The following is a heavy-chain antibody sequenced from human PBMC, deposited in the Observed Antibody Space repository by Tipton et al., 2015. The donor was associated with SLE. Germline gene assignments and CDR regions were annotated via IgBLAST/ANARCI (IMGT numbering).Heavy chain of an antibody. CDR1: GFTFSSYG. J-gene: IGHJ3*02. CDR3: AKDRDSGSYPDAFDI. Sequence: GSLRLSCAASGFTFSSYGMHWVRQAPGKGLEWVAFIRYDGSNKYYADSVKGRFTISRDNSKNTLYLQMNSLRAEDTAVYYCAKDRDSGSYPDAFDIWGQGKMVTVSS. V-gene: IGHV3-30*02. D-gene: IGHD1-26*01. CDR2: IRYDGSNK.